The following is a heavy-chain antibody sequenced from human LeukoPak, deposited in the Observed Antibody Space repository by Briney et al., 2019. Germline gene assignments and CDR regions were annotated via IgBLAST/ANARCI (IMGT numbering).Heavy chain of an antibody. Sequence: SETLSLTCTVSGGSISSYYWSWTRQPPGKGLQWIGYIYDTGSTRYNTNYNPSLKTRVTISVDTSKSQFSLKLSSVTAADTAVYYCAREPDSSGSYFDSWGQGTLVTVSS. CDR2: IYDTGSTRYNT. J-gene: IGHJ4*02. CDR1: GGSISSYY. CDR3: AREPDSSGSYFDS. D-gene: IGHD3-22*01. V-gene: IGHV4-59*01.